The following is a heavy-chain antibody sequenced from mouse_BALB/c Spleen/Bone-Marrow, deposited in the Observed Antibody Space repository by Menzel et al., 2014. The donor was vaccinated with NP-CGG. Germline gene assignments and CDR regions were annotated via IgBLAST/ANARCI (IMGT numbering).Heavy chain of an antibody. V-gene: IGHV1-7*01. CDR1: GYTFTSYW. J-gene: IGHJ2*01. CDR2: INPSTGYT. Sequence: QVQLQQSGTELAKPGASVKMSCKASGYTFTSYWMHWVKQRPGQGLEWIGYINPSTGYTEFYQNFKDKATLTADKSSSTAYMQLSSVTSEDSAVYYCARSGDYGQFDYWGQGTTLTVSS. D-gene: IGHD2-4*01. CDR3: ARSGDYGQFDY.